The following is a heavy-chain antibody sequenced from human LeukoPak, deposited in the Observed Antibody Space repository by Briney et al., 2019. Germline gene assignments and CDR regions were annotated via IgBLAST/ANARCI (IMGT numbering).Heavy chain of an antibody. Sequence: GGSLRLSCAASGLTFSSYGMHWIRQAPGKGLEWVAFIRNDGSIIYNADSVKGRFTISRDNSKNTLYLQMNSLRADDTAVYYCAKDTPLCYFDYWGQGTLVTVSS. V-gene: IGHV3-30*02. D-gene: IGHD3-16*01. J-gene: IGHJ4*02. CDR2: IRNDGSII. CDR1: GLTFSSYG. CDR3: AKDTPLCYFDY.